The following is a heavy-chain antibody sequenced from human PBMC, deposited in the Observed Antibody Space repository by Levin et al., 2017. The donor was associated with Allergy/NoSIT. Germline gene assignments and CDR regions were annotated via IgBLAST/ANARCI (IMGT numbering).Heavy chain of an antibody. J-gene: IGHJ4*02. V-gene: IGHV3-30*18. CDR3: AKDGGHCSGGSCYWKDF. Sequence: GESLKISCATSGFIFSSCGMHWVRQAPGKGLEWVAVISYDGNDEYYAGSVKGRFTISRDNSKNTLYLQMNSLRTEDTAVYYCAKDGGHCSGGSCYWKDFWGQGTLVTVSS. CDR1: GFIFSSCG. D-gene: IGHD2-15*01. CDR2: ISYDGNDE.